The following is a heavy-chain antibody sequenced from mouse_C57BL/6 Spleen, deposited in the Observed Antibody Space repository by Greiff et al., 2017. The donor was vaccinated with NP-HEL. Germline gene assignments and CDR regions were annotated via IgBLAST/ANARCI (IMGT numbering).Heavy chain of an antibody. CDR1: GFTFTSYW. Sequence: QVQLQQSGADLAKPGASVKLSCKASGFTFTSYWMHWVNQGPGQGLEWIGYINPSSGYTKYNQKFKAKATLTTDNSTSTGYMQLSSLTYEDTAVYYCATYLDSTGYPYFDYWGKGTTVTVAS. CDR2: INPSSGYT. V-gene: IGHV1-7*01. J-gene: IGHJ2*01. CDR3: ATYLDSTGYPYFDY. D-gene: IGHD3-2*02.